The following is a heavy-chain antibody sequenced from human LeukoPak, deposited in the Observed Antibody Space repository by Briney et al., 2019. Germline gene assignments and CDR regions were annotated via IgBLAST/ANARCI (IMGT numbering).Heavy chain of an antibody. CDR2: ISSRSSYI. Sequence: GGSLRLSCAASGFTFSSYSMNWVRQAPGKGLEWVSSISSRSSYIYYGDSVKGRFTISRDNAKNSLYLQMSSLRAEDTAVYYCARGSTYYDFWSGLSFGYWGQGTLVTVSS. CDR3: ARGSTYYDFWSGLSFGY. CDR1: GFTFSSYS. V-gene: IGHV3-21*01. J-gene: IGHJ4*02. D-gene: IGHD3-3*01.